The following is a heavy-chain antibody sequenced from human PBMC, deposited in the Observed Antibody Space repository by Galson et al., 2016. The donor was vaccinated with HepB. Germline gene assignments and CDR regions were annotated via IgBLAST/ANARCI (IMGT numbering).Heavy chain of an antibody. J-gene: IGHJ4*02. V-gene: IGHV3-23*01. CDR3: AKHGVTGGWGSIDY. D-gene: IGHD2-8*02. CDR1: GFTFSNYA. Sequence: GSLRLSCAASGFTFSNYAMSWVRQAPGMGLEWVSGITSGSGGSTYYAGSVKGRFTISRDNSKNTLHLQMNSLRAEDTAVYSCAKHGVTGGWGSIDYWGQGTLVTVSS. CDR2: ITSGSGGST.